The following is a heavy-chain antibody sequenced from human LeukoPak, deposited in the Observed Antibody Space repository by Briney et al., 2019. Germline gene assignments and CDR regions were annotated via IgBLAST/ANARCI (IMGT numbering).Heavy chain of an antibody. Sequence: GGSLRLSCAASGFTFSSYAMSWVRQAPGKGLEWVSVISGSGGTTYYADSVQGRFTISRDNSKNTLSLQMNSLRAEDTAIYYCAKDRSSTLWYFDYWGQGAQVTVSS. D-gene: IGHD2-2*01. J-gene: IGHJ4*02. CDR3: AKDRSSTLWYFDY. V-gene: IGHV3-23*01. CDR2: ISGSGGTT. CDR1: GFTFSSYA.